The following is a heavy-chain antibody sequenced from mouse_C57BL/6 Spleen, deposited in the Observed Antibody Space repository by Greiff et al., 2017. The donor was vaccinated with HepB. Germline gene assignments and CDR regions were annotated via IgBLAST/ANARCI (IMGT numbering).Heavy chain of an antibody. D-gene: IGHD2-1*01. CDR1: GYSITSGYY. V-gene: IGHV3-6*01. Sequence: EVKLQESGPGLVKPSQSLSLTCSVTGYSITSGYYWNWIRQFPGNKLEWMGYISYDGSNNYNPSLKNRISITRDTSKNQFFLKLNSVTTEDTATYYCARAKILLHYAMDYWGQGTSVTVSS. CDR3: ARAKILLHYAMDY. CDR2: ISYDGSN. J-gene: IGHJ4*01.